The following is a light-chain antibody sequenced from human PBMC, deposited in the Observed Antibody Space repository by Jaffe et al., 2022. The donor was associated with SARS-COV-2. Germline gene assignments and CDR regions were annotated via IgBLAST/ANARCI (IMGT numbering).Light chain of an antibody. V-gene: IGKV1-5*03. Sequence: DIQMTQSPSTLSASVGDRVTITCRASQTISSWLAWYQQKPGRAPKLLIYKASSLERGVPSRFSGSGSGTEFTLTISSLQPDDFATYFCQQYNSYRTWTFGQGTKVEVK. CDR3: QQYNSYRTWT. CDR2: KAS. J-gene: IGKJ1*01. CDR1: QTISSW.